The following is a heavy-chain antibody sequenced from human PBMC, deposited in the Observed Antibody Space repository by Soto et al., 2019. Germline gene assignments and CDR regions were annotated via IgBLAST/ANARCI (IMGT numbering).Heavy chain of an antibody. Sequence: ASVKVSCKASGYTFTSYAMHLVRQAPVQILELIVWINAGNFNTKYSQKFQGRFTITMYTSAITAYMELSILRSEDEAVYYCAKDLQADYWGQGTLVTVSS. CDR1: GYTFTSYA. CDR2: INAGNFNT. V-gene: IGHV1-3*01. CDR3: AKDLQADY. J-gene: IGHJ4*02.